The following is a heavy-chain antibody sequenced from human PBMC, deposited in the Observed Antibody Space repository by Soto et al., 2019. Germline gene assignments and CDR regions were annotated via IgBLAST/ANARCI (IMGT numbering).Heavy chain of an antibody. J-gene: IGHJ3*02. CDR3: ARRSMVRGVNDAFDI. V-gene: IGHV1-69*02. CDR1: GGTFSSYT. Sequence: QVQLVQSGAEVKKPGSSVKVSCKAPGGTFSSYTISWVRQAPGQGLEWMGRIIPILGIANYAQKFQGRVTITADKSTSTAYMELSSLRSEDTAVYYCARRSMVRGVNDAFDIWGQGTMVTVSS. D-gene: IGHD3-10*01. CDR2: IIPILGIA.